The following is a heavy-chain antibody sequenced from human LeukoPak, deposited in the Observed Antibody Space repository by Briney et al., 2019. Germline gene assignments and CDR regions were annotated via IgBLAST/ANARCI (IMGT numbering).Heavy chain of an antibody. Sequence: SVKVSCKASGGTFSSNGISWVRQAPGQGLEWMGGIIPIFGTANYAQKFQGRVTITADESTSTAYMELSSLRSEDTAVYYCARGKGSYGPSYNWFDPWGQGTLVTVSS. CDR1: GGTFSSNG. CDR3: ARGKGSYGPSYNWFDP. V-gene: IGHV1-69*13. CDR2: IIPIFGTA. D-gene: IGHD5-18*01. J-gene: IGHJ5*02.